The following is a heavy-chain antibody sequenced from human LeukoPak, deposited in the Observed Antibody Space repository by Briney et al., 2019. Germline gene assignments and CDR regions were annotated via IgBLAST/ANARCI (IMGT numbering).Heavy chain of an antibody. J-gene: IGHJ4*02. V-gene: IGHV3-48*04. Sequence: GGSLRLSCAASGFTFSNYGMNWVRQAPGKGLEWVSYISSSGSTIYYADSVKGRFTISRDNAKNSLYLQMNSLRAEDTAVYYCASAIVVVVAAPGLYYYDYWGQGTLVTVSS. CDR1: GFTFSNYG. D-gene: IGHD2-15*01. CDR2: ISSSGSTI. CDR3: ASAIVVVVAAPGLYYYDY.